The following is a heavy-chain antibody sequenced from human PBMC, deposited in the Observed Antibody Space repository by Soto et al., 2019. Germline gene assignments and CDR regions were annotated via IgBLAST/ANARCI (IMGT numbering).Heavy chain of an antibody. CDR3: ARGRSSTTPDSKWFDP. V-gene: IGHV4-61*01. Sequence: SETLSLTCTVSGGSVSSGSYYWSWIRQPPGKGLEWIGYIYYSGSTNYNPSLKSRVTISVDTSKNQFSLKLSSVTAADTAVYYCARGRSSTTPDSKWFDPWGQGTLVTVSS. CDR1: GGSVSSGSYY. J-gene: IGHJ5*02. CDR2: IYYSGST. D-gene: IGHD2-2*01.